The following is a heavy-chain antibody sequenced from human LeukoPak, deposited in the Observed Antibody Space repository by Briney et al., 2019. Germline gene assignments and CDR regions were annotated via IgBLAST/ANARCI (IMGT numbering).Heavy chain of an antibody. CDR3: AREGPVYDFWSGKHFDY. J-gene: IGHJ4*02. CDR1: GYTFTGYY. Sequence: ASVKVSCTASGYTFTGYYMHWVRQAPGQGLEWMGRINPNSGGTNYAQKFQGRVTMTRDTSISTAYMELSRLRSDDTAVYYCAREGPVYDFWSGKHFDYWGQGTLVTVSS. V-gene: IGHV1-2*06. D-gene: IGHD3-3*01. CDR2: INPNSGGT.